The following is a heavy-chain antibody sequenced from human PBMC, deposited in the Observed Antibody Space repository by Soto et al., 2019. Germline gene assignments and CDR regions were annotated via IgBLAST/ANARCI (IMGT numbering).Heavy chain of an antibody. CDR2: IYYSGST. CDR1: GGSISSGGYY. V-gene: IGHV4-31*03. CDR3: ARDGQLEKIFDY. J-gene: IGHJ4*02. Sequence: QVQLQESGPGLVKPSQTLSLTCTVSGGSISSGGYYWSWIRQHPGKGLEWIGYIYYSGSTYYNPSLKSRVTISVDTYKNQFPLQLGSVIAADTAVYYCARDGQLEKIFDYWGQGTLVTVSS. D-gene: IGHD6-13*01.